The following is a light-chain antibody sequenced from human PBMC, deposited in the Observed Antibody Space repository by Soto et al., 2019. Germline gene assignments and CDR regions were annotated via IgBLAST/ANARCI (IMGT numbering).Light chain of an antibody. V-gene: IGKV1-13*02. J-gene: IGKJ4*01. Sequence: AIQLTQSPSSLSASVGDRVTITCRASQGISSTLVWYQQKPGKAPKLLIYDASTLESGVPSRFSGSGYGTDFTLSISSLQPEDFATYYCQQFLSYPLTFGGGTKVDIK. CDR2: DAS. CDR3: QQFLSYPLT. CDR1: QGISST.